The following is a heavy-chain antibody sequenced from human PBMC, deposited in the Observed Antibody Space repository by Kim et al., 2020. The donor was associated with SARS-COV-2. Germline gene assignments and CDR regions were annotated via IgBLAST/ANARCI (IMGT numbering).Heavy chain of an antibody. Sequence: GGSLRLSCVTSGFTLSLYSMNWVRQAPGKGLEWVSHISDFSTTTKYADSVKGRFTVSRDNTKNSLYLQMNGLRAEDTAVYYCVRENYWAFDIWGQGTMVTVYS. CDR1: GFTLSLYS. CDR3: VRENYWAFDI. J-gene: IGHJ3*02. CDR2: ISDFSTTT. V-gene: IGHV3-48*04. D-gene: IGHD1-7*01.